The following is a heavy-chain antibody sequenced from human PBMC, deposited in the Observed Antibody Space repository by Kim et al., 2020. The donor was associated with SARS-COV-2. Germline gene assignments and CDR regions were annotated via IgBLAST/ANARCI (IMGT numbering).Heavy chain of an antibody. D-gene: IGHD5-12*01. J-gene: IGHJ6*03. V-gene: IGHV3-53*04. CDR1: GFTVSSNY. CDR3: ARRGVVVATIGYYYYYMDV. CDR2: IYSGGST. Sequence: GGSLRLSCAASGFTVSSNYMSWVRQAPGKGLEWVSVIYSGGSTYYADSVKGRFTISRHNSKNTLYLQMNSPRAEDTAVYYCARRGVVVATIGYYYYYMDVWGKGTTVTVSS.